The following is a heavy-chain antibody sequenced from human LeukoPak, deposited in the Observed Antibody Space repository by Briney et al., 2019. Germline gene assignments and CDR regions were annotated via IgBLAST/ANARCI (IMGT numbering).Heavy chain of an antibody. CDR2: INPIFGTA. CDR3: ARDLAYCGGDCYSSVPN. V-gene: IGHV1-69*06. D-gene: IGHD2-21*02. J-gene: IGHJ4*02. CDR1: GATFSGYA. Sequence: GASVKVSCKPSGATFSGYAISWVRQAPGQGLEWMGRINPIFGTANYAQKFQGRVTITADKSTSTAYMELSSLRSEDTAVYYCARDLAYCGGDCYSSVPNWGQGTLVTVSS.